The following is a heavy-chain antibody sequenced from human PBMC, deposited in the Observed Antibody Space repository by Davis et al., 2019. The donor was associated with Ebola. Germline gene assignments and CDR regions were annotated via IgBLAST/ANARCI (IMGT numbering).Heavy chain of an antibody. J-gene: IGHJ2*01. CDR3: ATLSTVTTMYFDL. D-gene: IGHD4-17*01. Sequence: GGSLRLSCVGSGFTLNNAWMSWVRQAPGKGLEWVGRTKTKTDGGTTDYAAPVKGRFALSRDDSKNTLYLQMNSLKIDDTAVYYCATLSTVTTMYFDLWGRGTLVAVSS. CDR2: TKTKTDGGTT. CDR1: GFTLNNAW. V-gene: IGHV3-15*01.